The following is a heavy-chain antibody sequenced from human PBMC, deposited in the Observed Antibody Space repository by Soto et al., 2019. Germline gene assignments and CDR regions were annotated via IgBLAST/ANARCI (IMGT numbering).Heavy chain of an antibody. J-gene: IGHJ6*02. CDR3: ARGVMIRYFDWSAYYYYYGMDV. CDR2: INHSGST. V-gene: IGHV4-34*01. D-gene: IGHD3-9*01. CDR1: GGSLSGDY. Sequence: ETLSHRYAVYGGSLSGDYWRVIRPPPGKGLEWIGEINHSGSTNYNPSLKSRATISVDTPKNQFSLKLSSVTAADTAVYYCARGVMIRYFDWSAYYYYYGMDVWGQGTTVTVS.